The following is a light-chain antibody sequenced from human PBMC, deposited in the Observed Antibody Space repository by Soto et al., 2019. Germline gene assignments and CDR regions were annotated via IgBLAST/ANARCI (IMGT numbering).Light chain of an antibody. CDR2: IND. CDR1: SSNIAGNT. Sequence: QSALTQPPSLSGTPGQRVTISCSGSSSNIAGNTVHWYQHLPGTAPKLLIYINDQRPSGVPGRFSASTSGTSASLAISGLQSDDEADYYCAAGDDSLNGWVFGGGTKLTVL. CDR3: AAGDDSLNGWV. J-gene: IGLJ3*02. V-gene: IGLV1-44*01.